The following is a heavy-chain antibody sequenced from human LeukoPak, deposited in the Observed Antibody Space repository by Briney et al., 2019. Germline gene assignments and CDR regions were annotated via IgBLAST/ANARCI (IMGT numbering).Heavy chain of an antibody. D-gene: IGHD3-22*01. CDR3: ARFPKDYYDSSGYYIDY. CDR2: ISYDGSNK. Sequence: GRSLRLSCTAFGFTFSSYAMHWVRQAPGKGLEWVAVISYDGSNKYYADSVKGRFTISRDNAKNSLYLQMNSLRAEDTAVYYCARFPKDYYDSSGYYIDYWGQGTLVTVSS. V-gene: IGHV3-30-3*01. CDR1: GFTFSSYA. J-gene: IGHJ4*02.